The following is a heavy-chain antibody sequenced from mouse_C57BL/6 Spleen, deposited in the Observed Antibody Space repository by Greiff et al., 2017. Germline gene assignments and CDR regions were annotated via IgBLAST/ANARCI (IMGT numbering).Heavy chain of an antibody. D-gene: IGHD2-4*01. CDR1: GYAFTNYL. V-gene: IGHV1-54*01. CDR3: ARGEDDYDLFAY. J-gene: IGHJ3*01. Sequence: LEESGAELVRPGTSVKVSCKASGYAFTNYLIEWVKQRPGQGLEWIGVINPGSGGTNYNEQFKGKATLTADKSSSTAYMQLSSLTSEDSAVYFCARGEDDYDLFAYWGQGTLVTVSA. CDR2: INPGSGGT.